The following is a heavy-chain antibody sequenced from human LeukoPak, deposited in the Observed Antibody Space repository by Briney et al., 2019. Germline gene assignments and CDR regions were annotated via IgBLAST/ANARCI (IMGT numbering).Heavy chain of an antibody. D-gene: IGHD3-22*01. CDR2: IYYSGSI. V-gene: IGHV4-28*05. CDR1: GYSISSSNW. CDR3: ARTKVSGYSQSYWYFDL. Sequence: SDTLSLTCAVSGYSISSSNWWGWIRQPPGEGLEWIGYIYYSGSIYYNPSLKSRVTMSVDTSKNQFSLQLSSVTAVDTAVYYCARTKVSGYSQSYWYFDLWGRGTLVTVSS. J-gene: IGHJ2*01.